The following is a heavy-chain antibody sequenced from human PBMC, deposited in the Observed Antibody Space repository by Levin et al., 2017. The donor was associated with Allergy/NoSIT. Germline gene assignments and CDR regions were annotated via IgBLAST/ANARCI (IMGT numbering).Heavy chain of an antibody. CDR1: GGSISSYY. V-gene: IGHV4-59*01. J-gene: IGHJ5*02. CDR2: IYYSGST. D-gene: IGHD1-26*01. Sequence: SETLSLTCTVSGGSISSYYWSWIRQPPGKGLEWIGYIYYSGSTNYNPSLKSRVTISVDTSKNQFSLKLSSVTAADTAVYYCARAGTYYYDCFDPWGQGTLVTVSS. CDR3: ARAGTYYYDCFDP.